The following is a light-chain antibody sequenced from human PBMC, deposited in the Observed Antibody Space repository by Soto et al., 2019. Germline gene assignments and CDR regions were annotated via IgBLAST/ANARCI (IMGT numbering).Light chain of an antibody. J-gene: IGKJ4*02. CDR2: GAS. V-gene: IGKV3-15*01. CDR1: QSVGST. Sequence: EILMTQSPATLSVSPGERVILSCRASQSVGSTLAWYQQKPGQAPRLLIRGASTRATGVPARFSGSRSGTEFTLTISSRQSEDFAVYYCQQYSTSLTFGGGTKLEIQ. CDR3: QQYSTSLT.